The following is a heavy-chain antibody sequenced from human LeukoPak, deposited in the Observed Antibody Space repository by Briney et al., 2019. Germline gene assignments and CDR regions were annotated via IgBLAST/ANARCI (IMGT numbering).Heavy chain of an antibody. Sequence: GESLRLSCTASGSTFSTYPMTWVRQAPGKGLEWVSAISGSGGSTYYADSVKGRFTISRDNSKNTLYLQMNSLRAEDTAVYYCAKGGGGDHDYWGQGTLVTVSS. V-gene: IGHV3-23*01. CDR2: ISGSGGST. CDR3: AKGGGGDHDY. J-gene: IGHJ4*02. D-gene: IGHD2-21*02. CDR1: GSTFSTYP.